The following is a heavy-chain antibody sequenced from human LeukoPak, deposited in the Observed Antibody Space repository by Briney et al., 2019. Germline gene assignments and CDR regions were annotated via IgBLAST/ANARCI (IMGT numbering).Heavy chain of an antibody. CDR1: GGSITSHY. J-gene: IGHJ4*02. V-gene: IGHV4-59*11. CDR2: IYYSGST. D-gene: IGHD1-26*01. Sequence: SETLSLTCTVSGGSITSHYWSWIRQPPGKGLEWIGYIYYSGSTNYNPSLKSRVTISVDTSKNQFSLKLSSVTAADTAVYYCARARDSGSSRSLFDYWGQGTLVTVSS. CDR3: ARARDSGSSRSLFDY.